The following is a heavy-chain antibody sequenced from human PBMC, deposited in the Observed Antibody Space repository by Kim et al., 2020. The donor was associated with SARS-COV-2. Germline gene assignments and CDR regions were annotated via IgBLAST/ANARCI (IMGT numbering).Heavy chain of an antibody. D-gene: IGHD2-21*02. CDR2: ISGSGGST. J-gene: IGHJ4*02. V-gene: IGHV3-23*01. CDR1: GFTFSSYA. Sequence: GGSLGLSCAASGFTFSSYAMSWVRQAPGKGLEWVSAISGSGGSTYYADSVKGRFTISRDNSKNTLYLQMNSLRAEDTAVYYCAKDPIVVVTAILDYWGQGTLVTVSS. CDR3: AKDPIVVVTAILDY.